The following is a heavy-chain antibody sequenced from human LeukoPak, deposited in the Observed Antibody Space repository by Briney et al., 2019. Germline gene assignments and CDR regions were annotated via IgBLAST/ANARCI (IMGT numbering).Heavy chain of an antibody. D-gene: IGHD3-16*01. V-gene: IGHV3-15*01. CDR1: GFTFSNAW. J-gene: IGHJ5*02. CDR3: TTDIGRVSRFFFGSPPA. CDR2: IKSKTDGGTT. Sequence: GGSLRLSCAASGFTFSNAWMSWVRQAPGKGLEWVGRIKSKTDGGTTDYAAPVKGRFTISRDDSKNTLYLQMNSLKTEDTAVYYCTTDIGRVSRFFFGSPPAWGQGTLVTVSS.